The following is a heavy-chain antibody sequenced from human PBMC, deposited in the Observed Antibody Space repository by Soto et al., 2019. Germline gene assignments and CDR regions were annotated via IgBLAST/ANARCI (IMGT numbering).Heavy chain of an antibody. CDR2: ISSSGGTI. CDR1: GFTFSSYE. CDR3: ATHYGSGKYYYYGMDV. Sequence: PGGSLRLSCAASGFTFSSYEMNWVRQAPGKGLDWVSYISSSGGTIYYADSVEGRFTISRDNAKNSLYLQMNSLRVEDTAVYYCATHYGSGKYYYYGMDVWGQGTTVTVSS. V-gene: IGHV3-48*03. D-gene: IGHD3-10*01. J-gene: IGHJ6*02.